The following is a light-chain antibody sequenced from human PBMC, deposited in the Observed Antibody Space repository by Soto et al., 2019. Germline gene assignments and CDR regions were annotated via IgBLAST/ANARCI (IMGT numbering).Light chain of an antibody. Sequence: EIVMTQSPATLSVSPGERATLSCRASQTVSTNLAWYQQKPGQAPRLLIYGASVRTSGIPARFSGGGSGTEFTLTISSLQSEDFAVYYCQQYNNWPWTFGQGTKVEIK. J-gene: IGKJ1*01. CDR1: QTVSTN. CDR2: GAS. V-gene: IGKV3-15*01. CDR3: QQYNNWPWT.